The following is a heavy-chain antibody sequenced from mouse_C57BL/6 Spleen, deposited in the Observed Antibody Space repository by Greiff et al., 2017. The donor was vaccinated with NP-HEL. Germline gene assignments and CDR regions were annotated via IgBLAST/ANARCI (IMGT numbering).Heavy chain of an antibody. CDR1: GYTFTDYE. CDR3: TRKADGNPYYAMDC. CDR2: IDPETGGT. V-gene: IGHV1-15*01. Sequence: QVQLQQSGAELVRPGASVTLSCKASGYTFTDYEMHWVKQTPVHGLEWIGAIDPETGGTAYNQKFKGKAILTADKSSSTAYMELRSLTSEDSAVYYCTRKADGNPYYAMDCWGQGTSVTVSS. J-gene: IGHJ4*01. D-gene: IGHD2-1*01.